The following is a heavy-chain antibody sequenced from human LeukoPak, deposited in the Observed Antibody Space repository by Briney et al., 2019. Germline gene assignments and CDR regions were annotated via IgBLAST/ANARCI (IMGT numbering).Heavy chain of an antibody. J-gene: IGHJ4*02. D-gene: IGHD3-22*01. V-gene: IGHV4-59*08. CDR2: IYYSGST. CDR1: GGSISSYY. CDR3: ARLYDSSGIDY. Sequence: SETLSLTCTVSGGSISSYYWSWIRQPPGKGLEWIGYIYYSGSTNYNPSLKSRVTISVDTSKNQFSLKLSSVTAADTAVYYCARLYDSSGIDYWGQGTLVTVSS.